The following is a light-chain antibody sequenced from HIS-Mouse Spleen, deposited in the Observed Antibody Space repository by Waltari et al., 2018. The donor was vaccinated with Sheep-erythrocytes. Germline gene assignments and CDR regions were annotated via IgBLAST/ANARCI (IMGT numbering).Light chain of an antibody. CDR1: RSDVGGYNY. J-gene: IGLJ1*01. V-gene: IGLV2-11*01. CDR3: CSYAGSYNHV. CDR2: DVS. Sequence: LTQPRSVSGSPGQSVTISCPGTRSDVGGYNYVSWYQQHPGKAPKLMIYDVSKRPSGVHDRFSGSKSGNTASLSISELQAEDGADYYCCSYAGSYNHVFATGTKVTVL.